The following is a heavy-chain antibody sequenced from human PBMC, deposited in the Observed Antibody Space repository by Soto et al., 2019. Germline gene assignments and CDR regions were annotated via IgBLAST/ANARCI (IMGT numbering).Heavy chain of an antibody. V-gene: IGHV4-59*08. D-gene: IGHD3-10*01. CDR3: ARAYGLGAFVI. J-gene: IGHJ3*02. CDR2: IFYSGST. CDR1: GGSISSYY. Sequence: QVQLQESGPGLVKPSETLSLTCTVSGGSISSYYWSWIRQPPGKGLECIGYIFYSGSTNYNPSLKSRVTISVDTSKNQFSLKLSSVTAADTAVYYCARAYGLGAFVIWGQGTMVTVSS.